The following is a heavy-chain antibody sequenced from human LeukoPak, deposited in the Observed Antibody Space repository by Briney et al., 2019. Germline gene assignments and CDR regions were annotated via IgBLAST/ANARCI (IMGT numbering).Heavy chain of an antibody. Sequence: PGGPLRLSCAASGFTFSSYAMNWVRQAPGKGLEWVSLISVGGGNTHYADSVQGRFTMSRDDSQNTLYLQMNSLRAEDTAVYYCTKDLDSTGYYTSDPWGQGTLVTVSS. CDR2: ISVGGGNT. V-gene: IGHV3-23*01. CDR3: TKDLDSTGYYTSDP. CDR1: GFTFSSYA. D-gene: IGHD3-22*01. J-gene: IGHJ5*02.